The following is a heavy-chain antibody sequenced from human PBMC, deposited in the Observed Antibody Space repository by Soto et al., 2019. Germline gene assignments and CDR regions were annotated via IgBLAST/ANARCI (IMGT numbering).Heavy chain of an antibody. CDR3: ARHFTSRYQHFVSYYYYMDV. Sequence: SETLSLTCTVSGGSISSSSYYWGWIRQPPGKGLEWIGSIYYSGSTYYNPSLKSRVTISVDTSKNQFSLKLSSVTAADTAVYYCARHFTSRYQHFVSYYYYMDVWGKGTTVT. D-gene: IGHD2-2*01. CDR1: GGSISSSSYY. V-gene: IGHV4-39*01. CDR2: IYYSGST. J-gene: IGHJ6*03.